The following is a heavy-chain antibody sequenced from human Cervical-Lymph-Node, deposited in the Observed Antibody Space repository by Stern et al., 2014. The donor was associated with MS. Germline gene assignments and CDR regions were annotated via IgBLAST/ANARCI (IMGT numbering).Heavy chain of an antibody. V-gene: IGHV5-51*01. CDR1: GYSFNIYW. Sequence: EVQLVESGAEVKKPGESLTISCKGFGYSFNIYWIAWVRQRPGKGLEWMGIIYPGDSAPGYSPSFQGKVTFSADQSISTAYLALSSLKPSDAATYFCARRGMDVWGQGTSVTVSS. J-gene: IGHJ6*02. CDR3: ARRGMDV. CDR2: IYPGDSAP.